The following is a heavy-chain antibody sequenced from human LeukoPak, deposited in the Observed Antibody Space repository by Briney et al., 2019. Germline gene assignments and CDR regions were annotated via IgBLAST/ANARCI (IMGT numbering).Heavy chain of an antibody. CDR1: GGTFSSYV. CDR2: IIPISSTA. Sequence: ASVKVSCKASGGTFSSYVINLVRQAPGQGLEWMGGIIPISSTADYAQKFQGRVTITADESTSTAYMELSSLRSEDTAVYYCAVGVRSSGSYQIWGHAFDIWGQGTMVTVSS. CDR3: AVGVRSSGSYQIWGHAFDI. D-gene: IGHD3-10*01. V-gene: IGHV1-69*13. J-gene: IGHJ3*02.